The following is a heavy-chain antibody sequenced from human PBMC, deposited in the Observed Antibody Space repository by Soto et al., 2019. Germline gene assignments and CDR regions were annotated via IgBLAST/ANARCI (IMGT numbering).Heavy chain of an antibody. J-gene: IGHJ3*02. CDR2: ISAYNGNK. Sequence: ASVKVSCKASGYTFTSYGISWVRQAPGQGLEWMGWISAYNGNKNYAQKLQGRVTMTTDTSTSTAYMELRSLRSDDTAVYYCARVIQLWSHDAFDIWGQGTMVTVSS. CDR1: GYTFTSYG. CDR3: ARVIQLWSHDAFDI. V-gene: IGHV1-18*01. D-gene: IGHD5-18*01.